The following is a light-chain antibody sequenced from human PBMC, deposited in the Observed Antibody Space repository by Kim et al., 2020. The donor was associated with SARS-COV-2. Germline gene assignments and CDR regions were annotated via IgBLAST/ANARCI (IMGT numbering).Light chain of an antibody. J-gene: IGKJ4*02. Sequence: DFQMTQSPSSLSASIGDRVTITCRASQGIANYLAWYQQKPGKVPKLLISTASTLQSGAPSRFSGSGSGTDFTLTISSLQPEDVATYYCQKYNGAPRTFGGGTKVDIK. V-gene: IGKV1-27*01. CDR3: QKYNGAPRT. CDR2: TAS. CDR1: QGIANY.